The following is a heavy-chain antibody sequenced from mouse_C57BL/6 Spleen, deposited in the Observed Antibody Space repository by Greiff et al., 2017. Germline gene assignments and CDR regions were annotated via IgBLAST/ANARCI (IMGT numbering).Heavy chain of an antibody. D-gene: IGHD2-4*01. CDR1: GYSITSGYY. CDR3: ARGDYGTLYAIDD. Sequence: VQLQQSGPGLVKPSQSLSLTCSVTGYSITSGYYWNWIRQFPGNKLEWMGYISYDGSNNYNPSLKNRISITPDTSKNQFFLKLNSVTTEDTATYDCARGDYGTLYAIDDWGQGTSVTVSS. CDR2: ISYDGSN. J-gene: IGHJ4*01. V-gene: IGHV3-6*01.